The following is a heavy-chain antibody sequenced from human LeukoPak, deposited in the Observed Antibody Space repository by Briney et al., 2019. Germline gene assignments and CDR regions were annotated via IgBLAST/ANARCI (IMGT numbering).Heavy chain of an antibody. D-gene: IGHD5-24*01. CDR2: IYYSGST. V-gene: IGHV4-39*07. CDR1: GDSISSTIYY. Sequence: SETLSLTCTVSGDSISSTIYYWGWIRQPPGKGLDWIGSIYYSGSTYYNPSLKSRLTMSVDTSKSQFSLKLSSVTAADTAVYFCAREDGYNYYFDYWGQGTLVTVSS. CDR3: AREDGYNYYFDY. J-gene: IGHJ4*02.